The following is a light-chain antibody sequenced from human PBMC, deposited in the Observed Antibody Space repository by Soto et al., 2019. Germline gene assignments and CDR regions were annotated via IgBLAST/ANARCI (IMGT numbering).Light chain of an antibody. CDR2: AAS. CDR3: QQSYSLPYT. Sequence: DIQMTQSPSSLSASVGDRVTITCRASQSVGSLLNWFQQRPGIAPKLLIYAASTLQSVAPSRFSGSGAGTDFTLIISSLQPEDFATYYCQQSYSLPYTFGKGTKLEI. CDR1: QSVGSL. J-gene: IGKJ2*01. V-gene: IGKV1-39*01.